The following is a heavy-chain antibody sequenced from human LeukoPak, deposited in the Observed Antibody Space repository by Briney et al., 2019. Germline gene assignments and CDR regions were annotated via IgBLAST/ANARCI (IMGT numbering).Heavy chain of an antibody. CDR2: INPNSGGT. CDR3: ASLGLSTVTPSRDDY. D-gene: IGHD4-11*01. Sequence: ASVKVSCKASRYTFTGYYMHWVRQAPGQGLEWMGWINPNSGGTNYAQKFQGRVTMTRDTSISTAYMELSRLRSDDTAVYYCASLGLSTVTPSRDDYWGQGTLVTVSS. V-gene: IGHV1-2*02. J-gene: IGHJ4*02. CDR1: RYTFTGYY.